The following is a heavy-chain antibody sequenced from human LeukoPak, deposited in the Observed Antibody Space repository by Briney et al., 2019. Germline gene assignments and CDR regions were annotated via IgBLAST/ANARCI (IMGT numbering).Heavy chain of an antibody. CDR3: ARGIPRSQNWGSLPYEFDY. J-gene: IGHJ4*02. D-gene: IGHD3-16*01. CDR1: GDSVSSNSAA. CDR2: TYYRFKWYN. V-gene: IGHV6-1*01. Sequence: SQTLSLTCAISGDSVSSNSAAWNWIRQSPSRGLEWLGRTYYRFKWYNDYAVSVKSRITINPDTSKNQFSLQLNSVTPEDTAVYYCARGIPRSQNWGSLPYEFDYWGQGTLVTVSS.